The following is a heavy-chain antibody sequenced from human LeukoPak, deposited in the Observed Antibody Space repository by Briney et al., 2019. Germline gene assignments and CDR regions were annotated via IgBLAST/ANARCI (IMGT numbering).Heavy chain of an antibody. V-gene: IGHV4-39*07. Sequence: KPSETLSLTCTVSGDPISSSNYYWAWIRQPPGKGLEWIGSIYYSGSTYYNPPLKSRVTISVDTSTTQLSLKLSSVTAADPAVYYCARADSYGQLFDYWGQGTLVTVSS. CDR1: GDPISSSNYY. CDR3: ARADSYGQLFDY. J-gene: IGHJ4*02. D-gene: IGHD5-18*01. CDR2: IYYSGST.